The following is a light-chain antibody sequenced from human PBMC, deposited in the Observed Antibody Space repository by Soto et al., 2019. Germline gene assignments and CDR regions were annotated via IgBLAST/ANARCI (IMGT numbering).Light chain of an antibody. J-gene: IGKJ1*01. Sequence: IPMTQSPSSLSASVGDRVTITCRARQSISSYLNWYQQTPGNAPKLLNYAASSLRAGVPSRFSGSGSETDLTITIRRLQPEDLASYSCRHSTPWTFGQGTKVDIK. CDR2: AAS. V-gene: IGKV1-39*01. CDR3: RHSTPWT. CDR1: QSISSY.